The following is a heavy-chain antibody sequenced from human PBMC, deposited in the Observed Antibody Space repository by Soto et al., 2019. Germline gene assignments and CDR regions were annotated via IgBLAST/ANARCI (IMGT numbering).Heavy chain of an antibody. D-gene: IGHD3-3*01. V-gene: IGHV1-46*01. CDR2: INPHGGST. J-gene: IGHJ5*02. CDR3: ARSSGGNFGIIIEGSNWFDP. Sequence: QVRLVQSGAEVRRPGASVKVSCKAPGDTFTSYYLNWVRQAPGQGLEWMGVINPHGGSTKNAQKFQGRVTMTRDTSRSTVDMELRSLRSDDTAIYYCARSSGGNFGIIIEGSNWFDPWGQGTLVTVSS. CDR1: GDTFTSYY.